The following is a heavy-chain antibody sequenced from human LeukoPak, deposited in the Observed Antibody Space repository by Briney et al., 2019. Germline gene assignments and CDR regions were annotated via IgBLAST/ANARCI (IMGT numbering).Heavy chain of an antibody. CDR2: ISGSGGST. CDR3: AKVYGAVTYGYFDY. Sequence: GGSLRLFCAASGFTFSSYAMSWVRQAPGKGLEWVSAISGSGGSTYYADSVKGRFTISRDNSKNTLYLQMNSLRAEDTAVYYCAKVYGAVTYGYFDYWGQGTLVTVSS. V-gene: IGHV3-23*01. J-gene: IGHJ4*02. D-gene: IGHD4/OR15-4a*01. CDR1: GFTFSSYA.